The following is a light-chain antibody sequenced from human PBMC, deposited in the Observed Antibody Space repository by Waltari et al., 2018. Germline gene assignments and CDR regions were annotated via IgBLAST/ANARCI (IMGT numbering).Light chain of an antibody. CDR3: HSRDASGVAGS. CDR2: DKN. Sequence: SSELTQDPAVSVAMGQTVRITCQGDSLRSNYARWYQQRPGQAPILVIYDKNNRPSVVPDRFSGSSSHNTGSLTITGAQAEDEASYYCHSRDASGVAGSFGGGTKLTVL. V-gene: IGLV3-19*01. CDR1: SLRSNY. J-gene: IGLJ2*01.